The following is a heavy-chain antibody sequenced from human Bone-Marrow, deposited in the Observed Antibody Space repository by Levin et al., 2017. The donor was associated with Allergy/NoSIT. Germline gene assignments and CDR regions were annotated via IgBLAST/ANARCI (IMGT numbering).Heavy chain of an antibody. Sequence: SVKVSCKASGGTFSSYAISWVRQAPGQGLEWMGGIIPIFGTANYAQKFQGRVTITADESTSTAYMELSSLRSEDTAVYYCARDRGAYYSNYNLGWFDPWGQGTLVTVSS. D-gene: IGHD4-11*01. CDR2: IIPIFGTA. V-gene: IGHV1-69*13. CDR3: ARDRGAYYSNYNLGWFDP. J-gene: IGHJ5*02. CDR1: GGTFSSYA.